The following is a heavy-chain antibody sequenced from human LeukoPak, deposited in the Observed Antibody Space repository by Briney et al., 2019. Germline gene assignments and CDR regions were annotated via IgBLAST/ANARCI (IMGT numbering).Heavy chain of an antibody. CDR1: GFTFSSYA. Sequence: PGGSLRLSCAASGFTFSSYAMSWVRQAPGKGLEWVSSIIVGSNYIYYADSVKGRFTISRDNAKNSLYLQMNSLRAEDTAVYYCASGIAVTSSFDFWGQGTLVTVSS. V-gene: IGHV3-21*01. CDR3: ASGIAVTSSFDF. J-gene: IGHJ4*02. CDR2: IIVGSNYI. D-gene: IGHD6-19*01.